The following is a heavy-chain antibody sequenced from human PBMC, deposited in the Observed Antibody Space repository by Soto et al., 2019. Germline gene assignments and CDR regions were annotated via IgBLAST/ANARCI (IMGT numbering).Heavy chain of an antibody. CDR3: ARVSVLMVYAMGSYFDY. D-gene: IGHD2-8*01. CDR2: ILPIFGTA. J-gene: IGHJ4*02. CDR1: GGTFSSYA. V-gene: IGHV1-69*01. Sequence: QVQLVQSGAEVKKPGSSVKVSCKASGGTFSSYAISWVRQAPGQGLEWMGGILPIFGTANYAQKFQGRVTITADESTSTAYMELSSLRSDDTAVYYCARVSVLMVYAMGSYFDYWVQGTLVTVS.